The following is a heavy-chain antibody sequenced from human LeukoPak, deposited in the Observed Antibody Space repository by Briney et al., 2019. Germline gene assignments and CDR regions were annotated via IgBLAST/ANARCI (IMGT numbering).Heavy chain of an antibody. V-gene: IGHV3-23*01. Sequence: GGSLRLSCAASGFTFSSYAMSWVRQAPGKGLEWVSGISGGGDSTYYADSVKGRFTISRDNSKSTLYLQMNSLRAEDTAIFYCAKTIYYDFWSGPDYWGQGTLVTVSS. D-gene: IGHD3-3*01. J-gene: IGHJ4*02. CDR2: ISGGGDST. CDR1: GFTFSSYA. CDR3: AKTIYYDFWSGPDY.